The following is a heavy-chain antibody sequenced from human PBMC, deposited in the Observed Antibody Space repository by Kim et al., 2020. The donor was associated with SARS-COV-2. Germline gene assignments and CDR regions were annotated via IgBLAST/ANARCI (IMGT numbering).Heavy chain of an antibody. CDR3: ARELAPLDYFDY. CDR2: IYTSGST. D-gene: IGHD3-3*02. CDR1: GGSISSGSYY. J-gene: IGHJ4*02. V-gene: IGHV4-61*02. Sequence: SETLSLTCTVSGGSISSGSYYWSWIRQPAGKGLEWIGRIYTSGSTNYNPSLKSRVTISVDTSKNQLSLNLSSVTAADTAVYYCARELAPLDYFDYWGQGTLVTVSS.